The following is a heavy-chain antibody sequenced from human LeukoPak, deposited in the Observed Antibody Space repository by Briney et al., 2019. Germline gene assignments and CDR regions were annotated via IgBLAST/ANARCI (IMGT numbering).Heavy chain of an antibody. CDR2: IYSGGNT. V-gene: IGHV3-53*01. CDR1: GFSVSHNY. D-gene: IGHD6-13*01. Sequence: GGSLRLPCTASGFSVSHNYMNWVRQAPGKGLEWVALIYSGGNTHYADSVKGRFTISRDNSKNTLYLQMSSLRVEDTAVYYCTRDTPGIAASVSGGWGQGTLVTVSS. J-gene: IGHJ4*02. CDR3: TRDTPGIAASVSGG.